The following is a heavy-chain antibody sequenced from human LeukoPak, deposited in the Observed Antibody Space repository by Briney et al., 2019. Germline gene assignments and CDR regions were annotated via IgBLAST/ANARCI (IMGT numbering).Heavy chain of an antibody. D-gene: IGHD3-3*01. CDR3: ARDYDFWSGFVGY. V-gene: IGHV3-30*02. J-gene: IGHJ4*02. Sequence: PGGSLRLSCAASGFTFSSYGMHWVRQAPGKGLEWVAFIRYDGSNKYYADSVKSRFTISRDNSKNTLYLQMNSLRAEDTAAYYCARDYDFWSGFVGYWGQGTLVTVSS. CDR2: IRYDGSNK. CDR1: GFTFSSYG.